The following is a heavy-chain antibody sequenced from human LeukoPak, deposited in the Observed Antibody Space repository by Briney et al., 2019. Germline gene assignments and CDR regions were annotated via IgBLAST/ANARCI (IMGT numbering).Heavy chain of an antibody. CDR2: ISSSGSTI. Sequence: GGSLRLSCAASGFTFSDYYMSWLRQAPGKGLEWVSYISSSGSTIYYADSVKGRFTISRDNAKNSLYLQMNSLRAEDTAVYYCARDRYGDYFVSGMDVWGQGTTVTVSS. CDR3: ARDRYGDYFVSGMDV. V-gene: IGHV3-11*01. CDR1: GFTFSDYY. D-gene: IGHD4-17*01. J-gene: IGHJ6*02.